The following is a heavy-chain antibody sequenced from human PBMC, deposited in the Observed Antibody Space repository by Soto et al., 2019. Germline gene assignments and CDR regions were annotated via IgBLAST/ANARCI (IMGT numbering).Heavy chain of an antibody. V-gene: IGHV1-3*01. D-gene: IGHD4-17*01. Sequence: GASVKVSCKASGYTFTSYAMHWVRQAPGQRLEWMGWINAGNGNTKYSQKFQGRVTITRDTSASTAYMELSSLRSEDTAVYYCARVSRPYGDYVGYFDYWGQGTLVTVS. CDR1: GYTFTSYA. J-gene: IGHJ4*02. CDR2: INAGNGNT. CDR3: ARVSRPYGDYVGYFDY.